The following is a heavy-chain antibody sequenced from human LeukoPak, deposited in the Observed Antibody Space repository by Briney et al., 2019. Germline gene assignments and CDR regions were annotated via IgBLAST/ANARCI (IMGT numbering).Heavy chain of an antibody. CDR3: AGEKTTVTTFRYYYSGMDV. J-gene: IGHJ6*02. D-gene: IGHD4-17*01. Sequence: KPSETLSLTCAAYGGSFSGYYWNWIRQPPGKGLEWIGEINHSGSTNYNPSLKSRVTISVDTSKNQFSLKLTSVTAADTAVYFCAGEKTTVTTFRYYYSGMDVWGQGTTVTVSS. CDR2: INHSGST. CDR1: GGSFSGYY. V-gene: IGHV4-34*01.